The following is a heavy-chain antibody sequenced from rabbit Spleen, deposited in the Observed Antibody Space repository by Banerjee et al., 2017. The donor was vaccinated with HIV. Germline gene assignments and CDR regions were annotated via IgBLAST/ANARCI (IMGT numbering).Heavy chain of an antibody. D-gene: IGHD1-1*01. V-gene: IGHV1S40*01. CDR1: GVSFSSNYY. CDR3: TRDPASRQDFDL. Sequence: QSLEESGGDLVKPGASLTLTCTASGVSFSSNYYMCWVRQAPGKGLECIACIYAGSSGFTYSASWAKGRFTISRTSSTTVALQMTSLTAADTAPYFCTRDPASRQDFDLWAHGTLVTVS. J-gene: IGHJ4*01. CDR2: IYAGSSGFT.